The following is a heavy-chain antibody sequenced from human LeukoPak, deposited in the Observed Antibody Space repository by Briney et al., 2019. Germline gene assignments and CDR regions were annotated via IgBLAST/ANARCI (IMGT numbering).Heavy chain of an antibody. V-gene: IGHV3-48*03. Sequence: GRSLRLSCVASGFTFSSFEMNWVRQAPGKGLEWVSYIDNSASTIYYADSVRGRFTISRDNAKNSLYLQMNSLRAEDTAVYYCARRFDIWGQGKMVTVSP. J-gene: IGHJ3*02. CDR1: GFTFSSFE. CDR3: ARRFDI. CDR2: IDNSASTI.